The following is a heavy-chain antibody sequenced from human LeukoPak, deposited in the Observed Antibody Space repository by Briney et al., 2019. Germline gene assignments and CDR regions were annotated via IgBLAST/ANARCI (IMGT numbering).Heavy chain of an antibody. Sequence: PGGSLRLSCAASGFTFSSYGISWVRQAPGKGLEWVSGVSGTGSNTYYLDSVKGRFTISRDNSKNTAYLQMNSLRAEDSALYYCAKWNGYADYWGRGTLVTVSS. J-gene: IGHJ4*02. CDR3: AKWNGYADY. V-gene: IGHV3-23*01. CDR1: GFTFSSYG. CDR2: VSGTGSNT. D-gene: IGHD5-12*01.